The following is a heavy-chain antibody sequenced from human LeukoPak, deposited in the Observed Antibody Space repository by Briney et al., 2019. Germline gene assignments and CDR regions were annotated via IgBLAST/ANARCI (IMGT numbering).Heavy chain of an antibody. J-gene: IGHJ4*02. Sequence: GASVKVSCKASGYTFTGYYIHWVRQAPGQGLEWMGWISPNSGDTNYAQKFQGTVTMTRDTSISTAYMELSSLRSDNTAVYYCAREVMDNLRFDHWGQGTLVTVSS. CDR2: ISPNSGDT. V-gene: IGHV1-2*02. CDR1: GYTFTGYY. D-gene: IGHD1-14*01. CDR3: AREVMDNLRFDH.